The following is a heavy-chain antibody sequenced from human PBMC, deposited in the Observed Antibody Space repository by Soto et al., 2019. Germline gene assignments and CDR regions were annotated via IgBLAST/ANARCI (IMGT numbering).Heavy chain of an antibody. CDR3: AADRTYCGGGCYVD. CDR2: SGVGSGNT. Sequence: QMQLVQSGPEVKKPGTSVKVSCKASGFTFTSSAVQWVRQARGQRLEWIGWSGVGSGNTNYAQKFQERVTITRDMYTSTVYMELSSLRSEDTAVYYCAADRTYCGGGCYVDWGQGTLVTVSS. CDR1: GFTFTSSA. V-gene: IGHV1-58*01. D-gene: IGHD2-21*02. J-gene: IGHJ4*02.